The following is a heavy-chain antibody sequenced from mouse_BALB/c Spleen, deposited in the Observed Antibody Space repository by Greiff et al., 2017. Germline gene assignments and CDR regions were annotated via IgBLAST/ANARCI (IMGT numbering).Heavy chain of an antibody. CDR2: ISYSGST. Sequence: EVKLMESGPGLVKPSQSLSLTCTVTGYSITSDYAWNWIRQFPGNKLEWMGYISYSGSTSYNPSLKSRISITRDTSKNQFFLQLNSVTTEDTATYYCARSRDYDAWFAYWGQGTLVTVSA. J-gene: IGHJ3*01. CDR3: ARSRDYDAWFAY. CDR1: GYSITSDYA. D-gene: IGHD2-4*01. V-gene: IGHV3-2*02.